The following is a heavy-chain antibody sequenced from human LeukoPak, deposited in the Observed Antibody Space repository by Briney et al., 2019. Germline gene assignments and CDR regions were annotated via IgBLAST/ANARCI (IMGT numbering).Heavy chain of an antibody. Sequence: SGGSLRLSCAASGFTFSSYWMSWVRQAPGKGLEWVANIKQDGSEKYYVDSVKGRFTISRDNAKNSLYLQMNSLRAEDTAVYYCTRELGGSYNDYWGQGTLVTVSS. D-gene: IGHD1-26*01. CDR1: GFTFSSYW. CDR3: TRELGGSYNDY. CDR2: IKQDGSEK. V-gene: IGHV3-7*01. J-gene: IGHJ4*02.